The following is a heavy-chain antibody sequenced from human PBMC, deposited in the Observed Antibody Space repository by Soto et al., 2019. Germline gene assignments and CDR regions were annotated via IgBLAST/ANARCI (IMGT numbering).Heavy chain of an antibody. CDR2: IYYSGST. CDR1: GGSISSSSYY. J-gene: IGHJ4*02. V-gene: IGHV4-39*01. Sequence: QLQLQESGPGLVKPSETLSLTCTVSGGSISSSSYYWGWIRQPPGKGLEWIGSIYYSGSTYYNPSLKSRVTISVDTSKNQSSLKLSSVTAADTAVYYCARQLQGGGSSSSGHFDYWGQGTLVTVSS. CDR3: ARQLQGGGSSSSGHFDY. D-gene: IGHD6-6*01.